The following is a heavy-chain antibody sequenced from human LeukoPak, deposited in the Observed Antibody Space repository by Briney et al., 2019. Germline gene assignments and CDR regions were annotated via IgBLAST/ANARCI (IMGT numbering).Heavy chain of an antibody. CDR2: IYYSGST. J-gene: IGHJ4*02. Sequence: SETLSLTCTVSDGSISSSYWSWIRQSPGKGLEWIGYIYYSGSTNYNPSLKSRVTISVDTSKNQFSLKLSSVTAADTAVYYCARATSSGSLSPNFDYWGQGTLVTVSS. CDR3: ARATSSGSLSPNFDY. V-gene: IGHV4-59*01. CDR1: DGSISSSY. D-gene: IGHD6-19*01.